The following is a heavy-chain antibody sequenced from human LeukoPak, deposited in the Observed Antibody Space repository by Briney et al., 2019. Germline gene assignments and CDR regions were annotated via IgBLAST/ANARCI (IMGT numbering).Heavy chain of an antibody. CDR3: ARVSQVVPAAMNWFDP. Sequence: SETLSLTCAVYGGSFSGYYWSWIRQPPGKGLEWIGEINHSGSTNYNPSLKSRVTISVDTSKNQLSLKLSSVTAADTAVYYCARVSQVVPAAMNWFDPWGQGTLVTVSS. D-gene: IGHD2-2*01. V-gene: IGHV4-34*01. CDR2: INHSGST. J-gene: IGHJ5*02. CDR1: GGSFSGYY.